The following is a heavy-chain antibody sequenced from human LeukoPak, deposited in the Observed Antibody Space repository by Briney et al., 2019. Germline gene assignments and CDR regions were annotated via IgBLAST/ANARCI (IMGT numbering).Heavy chain of an antibody. CDR2: INPDSGST. J-gene: IGHJ4*02. CDR3: ARSGYSYGSFDY. V-gene: IGHV1-46*01. Sequence: GASVKVSCKASGYTFTSFYMHWVRQAPGQGLEWMGIINPDSGSTSYAQKFQDRVTMTRDTSTSTVYMELSSLRSDDTAVYYCARSGYSYGSFDYWGQGTLVTVSS. D-gene: IGHD5-18*01. CDR1: GYTFTSFY.